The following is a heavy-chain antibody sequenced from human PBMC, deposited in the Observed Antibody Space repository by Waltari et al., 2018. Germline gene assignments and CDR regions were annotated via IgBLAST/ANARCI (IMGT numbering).Heavy chain of an antibody. CDR2: IYHSGST. V-gene: IGHV4-38-2*01. CDR3: ARVYGSGVDY. Sequence: QVQLQESGPGLVKPSETLSLTCAVSGYSISSGYYWGWIRQPPGKGLEWIGSIYHSGSTCYNPSLKSRVTISVDTSKNQFSLKLSSVTAADTAVYYCARVYGSGVDYWGQGTLVTVSS. J-gene: IGHJ4*02. CDR1: GYSISSGYY. D-gene: IGHD3-10*01.